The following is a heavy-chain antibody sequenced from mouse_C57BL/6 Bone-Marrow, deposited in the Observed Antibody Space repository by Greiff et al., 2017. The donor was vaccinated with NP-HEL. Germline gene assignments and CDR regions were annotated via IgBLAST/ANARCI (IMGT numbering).Heavy chain of an antibody. CDR3: ARSSLTSWFAY. Sequence: QVQLKESGAELARPGASVKLSCKASGYTFTSYGISWVKQRTGQGLEWIGEIYPRSGNTYYNEKFKGKATLTADKYSSTAYMELRSLTSEDSAVYFCARSSLTSWFAYWGQGTLVTVSA. CDR2: IYPRSGNT. CDR1: GYTFTSYG. J-gene: IGHJ3*01. D-gene: IGHD4-1*01. V-gene: IGHV1-81*01.